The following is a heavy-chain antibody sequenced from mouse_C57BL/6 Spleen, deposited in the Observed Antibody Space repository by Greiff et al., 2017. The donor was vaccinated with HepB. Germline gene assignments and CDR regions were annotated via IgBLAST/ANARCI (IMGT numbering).Heavy chain of an antibody. CDR1: GYTFTDYN. J-gene: IGHJ2*01. D-gene: IGHD1-1*01. Sequence: VQLKQSGPELVKPGASVKIPCKASGYTFTDYNMDWVKQSHGKSLEWIGDINPNNGGTIYNQKFKGKATLTVDKSSSTAYMELRSLTSEDTAVYYCARSIYYYGSSSFDYWGQGTTLTVSS. CDR3: ARSIYYYGSSSFDY. V-gene: IGHV1-18*01. CDR2: INPNNGGT.